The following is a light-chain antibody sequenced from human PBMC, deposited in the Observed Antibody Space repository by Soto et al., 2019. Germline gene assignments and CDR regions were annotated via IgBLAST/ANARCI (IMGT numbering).Light chain of an antibody. Sequence: EIGLTQSPATLSLSPGERATLSCRASQSVSSYLAWYQQKPGQAPSLLIYDAFNRADGVPARLSGSGSATDFSLPIGSLEPEDSAIYYCQQRNIWPPVTFGQGTRLEIK. CDR3: QQRNIWPPVT. J-gene: IGKJ5*01. V-gene: IGKV3-11*01. CDR2: DAF. CDR1: QSVSSY.